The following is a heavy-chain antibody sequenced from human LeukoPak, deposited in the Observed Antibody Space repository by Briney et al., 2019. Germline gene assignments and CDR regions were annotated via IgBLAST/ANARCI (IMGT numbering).Heavy chain of an antibody. CDR1: GGSFSGYY. Sequence: PSETLSLTCAVYGGSFSGYYWSWIRQPPGKGLEWIGEINHSGSTNYNPSLKSRVTISVDTSKNQFSLKLSSVTAADTAVYYCARGLMIVVVITTTSFFDYWGQGTLVTVSS. CDR3: ARGLMIVVVITTTSFFDY. D-gene: IGHD3-22*01. V-gene: IGHV4-34*01. CDR2: INHSGST. J-gene: IGHJ4*02.